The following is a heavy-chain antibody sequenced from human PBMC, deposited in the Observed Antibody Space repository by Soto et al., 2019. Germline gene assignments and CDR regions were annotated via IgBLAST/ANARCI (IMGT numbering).Heavy chain of an antibody. CDR2: IYSGGSA. Sequence: GGSLRLSCAASGFTVSSNYMSWVRQAPGKGLEWVSVIYSGGSAYYADSVKGRFTIYSDNSKNTLYLQMNSLGAEDTAVYYCAGKQLGSYYYYYYTDVWGKGTTVTVSS. CDR1: GFTVSSNY. CDR3: AGKQLGSYYYYYYTDV. V-gene: IGHV3-66*01. D-gene: IGHD6-13*01. J-gene: IGHJ6*03.